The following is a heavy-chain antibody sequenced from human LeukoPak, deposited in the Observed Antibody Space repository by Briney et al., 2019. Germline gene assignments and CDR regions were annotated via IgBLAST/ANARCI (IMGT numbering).Heavy chain of an antibody. J-gene: IGHJ4*02. CDR3: TRDAYNFNDFGY. CDR2: ISSTSSAI. V-gene: IGHV3-48*04. Sequence: GGSLRLSCTASGFKFSSFSMNWARQAPGKGLEWLSYISSTSSAIYYADSVKGRFTISRDNAKNSQYLQMDSLRAEDTAIYYCTRDAYNFNDFGYWGQGTLVTVSS. D-gene: IGHD5-24*01. CDR1: GFKFSSFS.